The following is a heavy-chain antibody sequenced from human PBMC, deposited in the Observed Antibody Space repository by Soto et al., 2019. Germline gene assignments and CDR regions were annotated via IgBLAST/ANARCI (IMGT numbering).Heavy chain of an antibody. D-gene: IGHD4-17*01. CDR2: IYYSGST. CDR1: GGSISSYY. V-gene: IGHV4-59*08. J-gene: IGHJ4*02. CDR3: ARHRYGDIDY. Sequence: SETLSHTCTFSGGSISSYYWSWIRQPPGKGLEWIGYIYYSGSTNYNPSLKSRVTISVDTSKNQFSLKLSSVTAADTAVYYCARHRYGDIDYWGQGTLVTVSS.